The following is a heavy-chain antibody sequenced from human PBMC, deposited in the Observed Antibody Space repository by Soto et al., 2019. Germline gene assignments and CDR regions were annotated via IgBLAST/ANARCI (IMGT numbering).Heavy chain of an antibody. Sequence: PGGSLRLSCEAFGFSFTKAWMSWVRLTPGKGLEWVGRIKNKTDGGTRDYPASVRGRFTISRDDSRNTLYLQMNSLKMEDTAVYYCITDPYYDFWSGYHFNYWGQGTLVTVSS. CDR2: IKNKTDGGTR. D-gene: IGHD3-3*01. CDR3: ITDPYYDFWSGYHFNY. V-gene: IGHV3-15*01. J-gene: IGHJ4*02. CDR1: GFSFTKAW.